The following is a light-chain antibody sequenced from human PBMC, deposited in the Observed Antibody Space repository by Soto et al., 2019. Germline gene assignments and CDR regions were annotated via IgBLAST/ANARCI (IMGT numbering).Light chain of an antibody. CDR1: QSVSISY. Sequence: EIVLTQSPGTLSLSPGERATLSCRASQSVSISYIAWYQQKPGQAPRLLIYGTSSRAAGIPDRFSGSGSGTDFTLTISRLETEDFAMSYCQQYDGSFTFGPGTKVDIK. CDR2: GTS. J-gene: IGKJ3*01. V-gene: IGKV3-20*01. CDR3: QQYDGSFT.